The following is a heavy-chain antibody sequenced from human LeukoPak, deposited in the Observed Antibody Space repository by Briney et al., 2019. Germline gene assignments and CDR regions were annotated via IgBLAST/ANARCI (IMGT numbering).Heavy chain of an antibody. CDR3: ARAPTYTRTFDY. CDR2: ISTSSIYI. V-gene: IGHV3-21*01. D-gene: IGHD1-1*01. CDR1: GFTFSSYT. J-gene: IGHJ4*02. Sequence: KPGGSLRLSCAASGFTFSSYTMNWVRQAPGKGLEWVSSISTSSIYIYYTDSLKGRFTISRDNARNSLYLQMNSLRAEDTAVYYCARAPTYTRTFDYWGQGTLVTVSS.